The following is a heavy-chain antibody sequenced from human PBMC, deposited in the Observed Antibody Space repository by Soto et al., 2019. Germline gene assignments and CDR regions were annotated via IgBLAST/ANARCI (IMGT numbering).Heavy chain of an antibody. Sequence: EVQLVESGGGLVQPGGSLRLSCAASGFIFSSYWMRWVRQAPGKGLEWVASIKEDGSEEYYVDSVKGRFTISRDNAKTSLSLQMTSLRAEDTAVSYCARSYSRAMQYWGQGTLVTVSS. D-gene: IGHD2-2*01. V-gene: IGHV3-7*01. J-gene: IGHJ4*02. CDR1: GFIFSSYW. CDR3: ARSYSRAMQY. CDR2: IKEDGSEE.